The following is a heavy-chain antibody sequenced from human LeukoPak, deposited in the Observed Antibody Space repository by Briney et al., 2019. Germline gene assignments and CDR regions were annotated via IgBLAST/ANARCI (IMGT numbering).Heavy chain of an antibody. J-gene: IGHJ3*02. V-gene: IGHV3-23*01. CDR1: GFTFSSYA. Sequence: GESLKISCAASGFTFSSYAMSWVRQAPGKGLEWVSAISGSGGSTYYADSVKGRFTISRDNSKNTLYLQMNSLRAEDTAVYYCAKWKSSWYDAFDIWGQGTMVTVSS. CDR3: AKWKSSWYDAFDI. D-gene: IGHD6-13*01. CDR2: ISGSGGST.